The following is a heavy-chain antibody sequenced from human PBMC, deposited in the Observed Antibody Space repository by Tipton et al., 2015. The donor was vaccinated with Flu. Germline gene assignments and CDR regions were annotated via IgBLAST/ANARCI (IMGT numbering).Heavy chain of an antibody. CDR1: SFTFSTYW. D-gene: IGHD5-18*01. J-gene: IGHJ4*02. CDR3: ASWGWGYNYAKGAY. CDR2: IKKDGSEK. Sequence: SLRLSCEASSFTFSTYWMNWVRQAPGKGLEWVAIIKKDGSEKLYADSVKGRFTSSRDNAKSSLYLQMNSLRVEDTAVYYCASWGWGYNYAKGAYWGQGTLVTVSS. V-gene: IGHV3-7*01.